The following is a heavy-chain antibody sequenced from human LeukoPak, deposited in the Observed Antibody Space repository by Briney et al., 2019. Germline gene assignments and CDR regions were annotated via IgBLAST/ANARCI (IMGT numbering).Heavy chain of an antibody. CDR3: AKEVRLYSSSPFDY. Sequence: ASVKVSCKASGYTFTSYYMHWVRQAPGQGLEWMGIINPSGGSTSYAQKFQGRVTMTRDTSISTAYMELSRLRSDDTAVYYCAKEVRLYSSSPFDYWGQGTLVTVSS. D-gene: IGHD6-6*01. J-gene: IGHJ4*02. CDR2: INPSGGST. V-gene: IGHV1-46*01. CDR1: GYTFTSYY.